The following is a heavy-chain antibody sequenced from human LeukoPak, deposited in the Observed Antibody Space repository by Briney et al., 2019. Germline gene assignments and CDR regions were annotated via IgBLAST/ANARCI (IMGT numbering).Heavy chain of an antibody. D-gene: IGHD6-19*01. CDR3: AKPISGGLAVTADWFDP. CDR1: GFPFNRYT. J-gene: IGHJ5*01. CDR2: IINSGDYI. V-gene: IGHV3-21*04. Sequence: PGGALRLSCAASGFPFNRYTLKWGRQAPGKGLEWGSSIINSGDYIYYADSMKGRFTISRDNAKNKLYLQLNSLRAEDTAVYYCAKPISGGLAVTADWFDPWGQGTLVVVSS.